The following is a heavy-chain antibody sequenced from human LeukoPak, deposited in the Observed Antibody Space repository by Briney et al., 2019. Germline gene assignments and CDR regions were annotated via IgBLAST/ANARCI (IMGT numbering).Heavy chain of an antibody. CDR3: ARDRGEYEWDV. V-gene: IGHV3-53*01. J-gene: IGHJ6*04. Sequence: GGSLRLSCAASGFTVSSNYMSWVRQAPGKGLEWVSVIYSGGSTYYADSVKGRFTISRDNSKNTLYLQMNSLRAEDTAVYYCARDRGEYEWDVWAKGPRSPSPQ. CDR1: GFTVSSNY. CDR2: IYSGGST. D-gene: IGHD2-2*01.